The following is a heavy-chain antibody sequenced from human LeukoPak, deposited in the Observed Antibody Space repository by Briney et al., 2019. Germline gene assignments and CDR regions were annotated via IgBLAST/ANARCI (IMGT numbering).Heavy chain of an antibody. CDR1: GFTFDDYA. Sequence: GGSLRLSCAASGFTFDDYAMHWVRQAPGKGLEWVSGISWNSGSIGYADSVKGRFTISRDNAKNPLYLQMNSLRAEDTALYYCAKDIYGDYYYSMDVWGQGTTVTVSS. V-gene: IGHV3-9*01. D-gene: IGHD4-17*01. J-gene: IGHJ6*02. CDR2: ISWNSGSI. CDR3: AKDIYGDYYYSMDV.